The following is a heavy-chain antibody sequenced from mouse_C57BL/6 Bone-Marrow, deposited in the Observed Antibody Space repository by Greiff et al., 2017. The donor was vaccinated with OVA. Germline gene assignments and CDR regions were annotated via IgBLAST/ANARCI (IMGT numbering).Heavy chain of an antibody. J-gene: IGHJ1*03. CDR2: IYPRSGNT. D-gene: IGHD1-1*01. Sequence: VQVVESGAELARPGASVKLSCKASGYTFTSYGISWVKQRTGQGLEWIGEIYPRSGNTYYNEKFKGKATLTADKSSSTAYMELRSLTSEDSAVDVCARDYGSHYWYFDVWGTGTTVTVSS. V-gene: IGHV1-81*01. CDR1: GYTFTSYG. CDR3: ARDYGSHYWYFDV.